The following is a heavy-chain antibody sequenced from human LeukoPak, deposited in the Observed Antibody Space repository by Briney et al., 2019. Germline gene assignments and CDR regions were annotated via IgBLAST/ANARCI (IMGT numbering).Heavy chain of an antibody. D-gene: IGHD1-1*01. Sequence: GGSLRLSCAASGFTFSSYAMSWVRQAPGKGLEWVSYISSSGSTIYYADSVKGRFTISRDNAKNSLYLQMNSLRAEDTAVYYCARAWNYYYYMDVWGKGTTVTVSS. J-gene: IGHJ6*03. CDR1: GFTFSSYA. CDR3: ARAWNYYYYMDV. V-gene: IGHV3-48*04. CDR2: ISSSGSTI.